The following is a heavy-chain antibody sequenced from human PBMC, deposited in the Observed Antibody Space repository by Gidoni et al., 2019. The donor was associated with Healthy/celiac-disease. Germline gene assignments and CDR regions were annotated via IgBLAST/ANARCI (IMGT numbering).Heavy chain of an antibody. CDR2: IKSKTDGGTT. V-gene: IGHV3-15*07. CDR3: TTAMEDTAMVYRYYYMDV. Sequence: EVQLVESGGGLVKPGGSLRLSCAASGFTFSNAWMTWVRQAPGKGLEWVGRIKSKTDGGTTDYAAPVKGRFTISRDDSKNTLYLQMNSLKTEDTAVYYCTTAMEDTAMVYRYYYMDVWGKGTTVTVSS. D-gene: IGHD5-18*01. J-gene: IGHJ6*03. CDR1: GFTFSNAW.